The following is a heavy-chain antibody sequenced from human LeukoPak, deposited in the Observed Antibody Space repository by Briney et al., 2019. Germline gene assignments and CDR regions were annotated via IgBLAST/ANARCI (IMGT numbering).Heavy chain of an antibody. V-gene: IGHV3-30*02. CDR1: GFTFSSYG. CDR3: AKDATYYDFWSGYDWFDP. J-gene: IGHJ5*02. Sequence: GGSLRLSCAASGFTFSSYGMHWVRQAPGKGLEWVAFIRYDGSNEYYADSVKGRFTISRDNSKNTLYLQMNSLRAEDTAVYYCAKDATYYDFWSGYDWFDPWGQGTLVTVSS. D-gene: IGHD3-3*01. CDR2: IRYDGSNE.